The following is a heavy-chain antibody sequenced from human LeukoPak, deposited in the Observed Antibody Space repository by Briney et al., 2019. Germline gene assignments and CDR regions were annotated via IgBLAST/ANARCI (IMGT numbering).Heavy chain of an antibody. CDR3: ARDGSGAYYGMDV. V-gene: IGHV3-33*08. J-gene: IGHJ6*02. CDR1: GFTFSSYA. D-gene: IGHD3-10*01. CDR2: IWYDGSNK. Sequence: GGSLRLSCAASGFTFSSYAMSWVRQAPGKGLEWVAVIWYDGSNKYYADSVKGRFTISRDNSKNTLYLQMNSLRAEDTAVYYCARDGSGAYYGMDVWGQGTTVTVSS.